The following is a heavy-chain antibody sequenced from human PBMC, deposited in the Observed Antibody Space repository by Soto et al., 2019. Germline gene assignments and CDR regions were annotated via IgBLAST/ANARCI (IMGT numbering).Heavy chain of an antibody. CDR1: GGSISSYY. CDR2: IYYSGST. V-gene: IGHV4-59*01. CDR3: VREEGYSSSWYRGLNY. Sequence: QVQLQESGPGLVKPSETLSLTCTVSGGSISSYYWSWIRQPPGKGLEWIGYIYYSGSTNYNPSLKSRVTISVDTSKNQFSLKLSSVTAADTAVYYCVREEGYSSSWYRGLNYWGQGTLVTVSS. J-gene: IGHJ4*02. D-gene: IGHD6-13*01.